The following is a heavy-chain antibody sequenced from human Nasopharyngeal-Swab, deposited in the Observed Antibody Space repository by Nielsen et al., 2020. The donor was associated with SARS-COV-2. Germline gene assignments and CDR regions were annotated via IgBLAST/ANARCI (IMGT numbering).Heavy chain of an antibody. V-gene: IGHV4-59*01. CDR2: IYCSGST. J-gene: IGHJ6*02. CDR1: GGSISSYY. Sequence: SETLSLTCTVSGGSISSYYWSWIRQPPGKGLEWIGYIYCSGSTNYNPSLKSRVTISVDTSKNQFSLKLSSVTAADTAVYYCARGNYYYYGMDVWGQGTTVTVSS. CDR3: ARGNYYYYGMDV.